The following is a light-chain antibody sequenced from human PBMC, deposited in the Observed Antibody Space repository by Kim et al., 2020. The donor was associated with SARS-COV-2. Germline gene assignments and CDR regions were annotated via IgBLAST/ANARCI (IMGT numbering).Light chain of an antibody. CDR1: QSVSSTY. J-gene: IGKJ2*02. CDR3: QQYGSSPRT. CDR2: GAS. Sequence: LSPGERATLSCRASQSVSSTYLAWYQQKLGQAPGLLIYGASSRATGIPDRFSGSGSGTDFTLTISRLEPEDFAVYYCQQYGSSPRTFGQGTKLEI. V-gene: IGKV3-20*01.